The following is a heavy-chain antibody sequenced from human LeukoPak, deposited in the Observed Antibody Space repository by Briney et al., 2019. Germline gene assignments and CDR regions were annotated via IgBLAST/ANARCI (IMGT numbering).Heavy chain of an antibody. J-gene: IGHJ4*02. CDR2: INSDGSTT. Sequence: GGSLRLSCAASGFTFSNYLIHWVRQAPGKGLVWVSRINSDGSTTNYADSVKGRFTISRDNAKSTVYLQVNSLRAEDTAVYYCARGSAAPGLIEYWGQRTLVTVSS. D-gene: IGHD6-13*01. V-gene: IGHV3-74*01. CDR3: ARGSAAPGLIEY. CDR1: GFTFSNYL.